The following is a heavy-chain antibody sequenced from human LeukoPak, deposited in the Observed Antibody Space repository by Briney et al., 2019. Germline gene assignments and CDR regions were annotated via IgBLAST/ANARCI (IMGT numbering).Heavy chain of an antibody. CDR1: GFTFSDYY. Sequence: GSLRPSCAASGFTFSDYYMNLVRQAPGKGLEWVANIKQDGSEKYYVDSVKGRFTISRDNAKNSLYLQMNSLRAEDTAVYYCARDRYFQHWGQGTLVTVSS. V-gene: IGHV3-7*01. J-gene: IGHJ1*01. CDR3: ARDRYFQH. CDR2: IKQDGSEK.